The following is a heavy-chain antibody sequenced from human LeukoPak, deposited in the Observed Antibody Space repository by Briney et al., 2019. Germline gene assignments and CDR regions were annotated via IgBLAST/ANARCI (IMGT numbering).Heavy chain of an antibody. J-gene: IGHJ5*02. CDR3: ARDLYSYGTISIFDP. CDR2: ISSSSSYI. V-gene: IGHV3-21*01. Sequence: GGSLRLSCAASGFTFSSYSMNWVRQAPGKGLEWVSSISSSSSYIYYADSVKGRFTISRDNAKNSLYLQMNSLRAEDTAVYYCARDLYSYGTISIFDPWGQGTLVTVSS. D-gene: IGHD5-18*01. CDR1: GFTFSSYS.